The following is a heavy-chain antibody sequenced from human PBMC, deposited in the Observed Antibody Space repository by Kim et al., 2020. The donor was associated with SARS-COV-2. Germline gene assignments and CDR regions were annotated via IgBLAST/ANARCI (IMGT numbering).Heavy chain of an antibody. CDR1: GGSISSCDYY. J-gene: IGHJ6*02. CDR2: IYYSGST. Sequence: SETLSLTCTVSGGSISSCDYYWSWIRQPPGKGLEWIGYIYYSGSTYYNPSLKSRVTISVDTSKNQFSLKLSSVTAADTAVYYCARGSKTGYSQRKYYYYGMDVWGQGTTVTVSS. D-gene: IGHD5-18*01. V-gene: IGHV4-30-4*01. CDR3: ARGSKTGYSQRKYYYYGMDV.